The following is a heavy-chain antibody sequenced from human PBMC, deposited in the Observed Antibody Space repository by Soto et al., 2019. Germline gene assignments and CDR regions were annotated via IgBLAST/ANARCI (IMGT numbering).Heavy chain of an antibody. J-gene: IGHJ6*02. CDR1: GFTFSSYA. Sequence: HPGGSLRLSCAASGFTFSSYAMHWVRQAPGKGLEWVAVISYDGSNKYYADSVKGRFTISRDNSKNTLYLQMNSLRAEDTAVYYCARDLVGYCSSTSCPRTGMDVWGQGTTVTVSS. D-gene: IGHD2-2*01. CDR2: ISYDGSNK. CDR3: ARDLVGYCSSTSCPRTGMDV. V-gene: IGHV3-30-3*01.